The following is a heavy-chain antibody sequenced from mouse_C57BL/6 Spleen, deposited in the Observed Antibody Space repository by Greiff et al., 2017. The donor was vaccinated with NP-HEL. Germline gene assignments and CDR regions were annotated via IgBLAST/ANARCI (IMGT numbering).Heavy chain of an antibody. Sequence: VQLQQSGAELVKPGASVKISCKASGYAFSSYWMNWVKQRPGKGLEWIGQIYPGDGDTNYNGKFKGKATLTADKSSSTAYMQLSSLTSEDSAVYFCARSGSYGSSYYFDYWGQGTTLTVSS. J-gene: IGHJ2*01. CDR1: GYAFSSYW. V-gene: IGHV1-80*01. CDR3: ARSGSYGSSYYFDY. CDR2: IYPGDGDT. D-gene: IGHD1-1*01.